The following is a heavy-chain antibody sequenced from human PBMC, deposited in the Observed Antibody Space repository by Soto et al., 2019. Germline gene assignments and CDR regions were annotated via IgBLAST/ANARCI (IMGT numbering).Heavy chain of an antibody. CDR3: AKDYGSGWSVDY. Sequence: GGSLRLSCAASGFTFSSYVMSWVRQTPARRLEWVSAINGSGDTTYYADSVKGRFTITRDNSKNTLYLQMNSLRADDTAVYYCAKDYGSGWSVDYWGQGALVTVPQ. CDR1: GFTFSSYV. J-gene: IGHJ4*02. D-gene: IGHD6-19*01. CDR2: INGSGDTT. V-gene: IGHV3-23*01.